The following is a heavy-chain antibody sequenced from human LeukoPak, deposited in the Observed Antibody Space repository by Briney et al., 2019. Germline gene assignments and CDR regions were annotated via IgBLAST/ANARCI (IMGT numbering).Heavy chain of an antibody. CDR1: GGSISSYY. V-gene: IGHV4-4*09. J-gene: IGHJ6*03. CDR2: IYTSGST. Sequence: PSETLSLTCTVPGGSISSYYWSWIRQPPGKGLEWIGYIYTSGSTNYNPSLKSRVTISVDTSKNQFSLKLSSVTAADTAVYYCARLAIVAARPDYYYYYYMDVWGKGTTVTVSS. D-gene: IGHD6-6*01. CDR3: ARLAIVAARPDYYYYYYMDV.